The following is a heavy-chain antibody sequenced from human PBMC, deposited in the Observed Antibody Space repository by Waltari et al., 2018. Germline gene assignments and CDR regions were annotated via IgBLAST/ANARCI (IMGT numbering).Heavy chain of an antibody. CDR2: ISTSGNTA. CDR1: GFHFTGYE. V-gene: IGHV3-48*03. D-gene: IGHD1-26*01. CDR3: ARRSRFSGSPLGH. Sequence: EVHLVESGGGLVQPGGSLRLSCAASGFHFTGYEMNWVRQDPGKGVEWVSYISTSGNTANYTDSVKGRFSISRDNAKNSVTLQMNSLRVEDTAVYYCARRSRFSGSPLGHWGQGTLVIVSS. J-gene: IGHJ1*01.